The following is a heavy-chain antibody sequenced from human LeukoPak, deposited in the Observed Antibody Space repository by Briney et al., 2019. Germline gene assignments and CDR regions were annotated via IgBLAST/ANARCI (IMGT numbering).Heavy chain of an antibody. Sequence: PSETLSLTCTVSGGSISSSSYYWGWIRQPPGKGLEWIGSIYYSGSTYYNPSLKSRVTISVDTSKNQFSLKLSSVTAADTAVYYCARLPTVTTSFDYWGQGTLVTVSS. D-gene: IGHD4-17*01. CDR2: IYYSGST. J-gene: IGHJ4*02. CDR1: GGSISSSSYY. V-gene: IGHV4-39*01. CDR3: ARLPTVTTSFDY.